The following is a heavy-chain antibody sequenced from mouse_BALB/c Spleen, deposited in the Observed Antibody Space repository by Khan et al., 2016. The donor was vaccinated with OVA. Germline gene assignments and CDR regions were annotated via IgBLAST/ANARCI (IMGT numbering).Heavy chain of an antibody. CDR3: ARNNGSDFDY. CDR2: INPHIGEA. V-gene: IGHV1-20*02. J-gene: IGHJ2*01. CDR1: GYSFTGYF. Sequence: VQLKQSGPELVKPGASVKISCTASGYSFTGYFMNWVMQSHGKSLEWIGRINPHIGEAFYNQKFKGKATLTVDESSSTAHMELRSLASEDSACYYCARNNGSDFDYWGQGTTLTVSS. D-gene: IGHD1-1*01.